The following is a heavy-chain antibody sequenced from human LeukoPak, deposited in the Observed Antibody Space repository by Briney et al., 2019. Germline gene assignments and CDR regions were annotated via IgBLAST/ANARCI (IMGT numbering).Heavy chain of an antibody. J-gene: IGHJ6*03. CDR1: GGSISSYY. V-gene: IGHV4-59*01. Sequence: PSETLSLTCTVSGGSISSYYWSWIRQPPGKGLEWIGYIYYSGSTNYNPSLKGRVTITVDTSKNQFSLNLSSVTAADTAVYCCARGTGERYYYYYMDVWGKGTTVTVSS. CDR2: IYYSGST. D-gene: IGHD7-27*01. CDR3: ARGTGERYYYYYMDV.